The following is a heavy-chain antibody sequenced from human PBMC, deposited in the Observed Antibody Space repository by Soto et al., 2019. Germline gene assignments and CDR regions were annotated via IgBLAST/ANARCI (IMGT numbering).Heavy chain of an antibody. CDR3: ASDYYKYYDSSGYYRSPAY. CDR1: GFTFSSYA. Sequence: GGSLRLSCAASGFTFSSYAMHWVRQAPGKGLEWVALISYDGSDKDYADSVKGRFTISRDNSRNTLFLQMNSLRAEDTAVYYCASDYYKYYDSSGYYRSPAYWGQGTLVTVSS. CDR2: ISYDGSDK. J-gene: IGHJ4*02. V-gene: IGHV3-30-3*01. D-gene: IGHD3-22*01.